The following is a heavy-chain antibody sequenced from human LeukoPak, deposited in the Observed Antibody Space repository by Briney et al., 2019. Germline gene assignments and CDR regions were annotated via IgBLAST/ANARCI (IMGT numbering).Heavy chain of an antibody. CDR1: GGSFSGYY. CDR3: ARGTAMVNY. V-gene: IGHV4-34*01. D-gene: IGHD5-18*01. CDR2: INHSGST. J-gene: IGHJ4*02. Sequence: SETLSLTCAVYGGSFSGYYWSWIRQPPGKGLEWIGEINHSGSTNYNPSLKSRVTISVDTSKNQFSLKLSSVTAADTAVYYCARGTAMVNYWGQGTLVTVSS.